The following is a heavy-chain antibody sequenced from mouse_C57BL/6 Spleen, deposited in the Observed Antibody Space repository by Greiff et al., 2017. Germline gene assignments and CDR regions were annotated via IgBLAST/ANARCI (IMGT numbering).Heavy chain of an antibody. V-gene: IGHV1-54*01. CDR1: GYAFTNYL. CDR2: INPGSGGT. J-gene: IGHJ3*01. D-gene: IGHD1-1*01. Sequence: QVHVKQSGAELVRPGTSVKVSCKASGYAFTNYLIEWVKLRPGQGLEWIGVINPGSGGTNYNEKFKGKATLTADKSSSTAYMQLRSLTSEDSAVYFCARTPPYGSSSAWFAYWGQGTLVTVSA. CDR3: ARTPPYGSSSAWFAY.